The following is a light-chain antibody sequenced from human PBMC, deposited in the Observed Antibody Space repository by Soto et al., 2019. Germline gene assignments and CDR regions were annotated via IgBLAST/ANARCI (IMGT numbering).Light chain of an antibody. CDR2: DVS. J-gene: IGLJ1*01. Sequence: QSAVTQPRSVSGSPGQSVTISCTGTSSDVGGYNYVSWYQQHPGKAPKLMIYDVSKRPSGVPDRFSGSKSGNTASLTISGLQAEDEADYYCCSYAGSYKKVFGTGTKVTVL. CDR1: SSDVGGYNY. CDR3: CSYAGSYKKV. V-gene: IGLV2-11*01.